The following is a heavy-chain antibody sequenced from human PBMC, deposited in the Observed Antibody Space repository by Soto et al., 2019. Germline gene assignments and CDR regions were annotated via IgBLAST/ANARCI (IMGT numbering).Heavy chain of an antibody. D-gene: IGHD3-9*01. Sequence: QVQLVQSGAKVKKPGASVKVSCEASGYSFIDYYMHWVRQAPGQGFEWMGRISPKSGGTNYAQKFEGRVTMTWDTSLNTAYMELSSLISEDTAVYYCARPPGYISDWYYFDLWGQGTLVTVSS. CDR1: GYSFIDYY. J-gene: IGHJ4*02. CDR3: ARPPGYISDWYYFDL. CDR2: ISPKSGGT. V-gene: IGHV1-2*02.